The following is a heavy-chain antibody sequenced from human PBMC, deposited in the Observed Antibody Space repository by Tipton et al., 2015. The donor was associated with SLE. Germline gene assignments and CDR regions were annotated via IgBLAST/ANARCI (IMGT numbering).Heavy chain of an antibody. CDR3: ARGRSSSSFDY. CDR1: GGSISSSSYY. CDR2: IYYGGST. Sequence: TLSLTCTVSGGSISSSSYYWGWIRQPPGKGLEWIGIIYYGGSTYYNPSLKSRVTISVDTSKNQFSLKLSSVTAADTAVYYCARGRSSSSFDYWGQGTLVTVSS. V-gene: IGHV4-39*07. D-gene: IGHD6-6*01. J-gene: IGHJ4*02.